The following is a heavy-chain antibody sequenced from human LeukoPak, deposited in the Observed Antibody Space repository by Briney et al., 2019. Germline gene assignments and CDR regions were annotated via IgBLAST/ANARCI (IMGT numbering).Heavy chain of an antibody. CDR3: ARDSGDCSSTSCYVRDWFDP. CDR1: GGTFISYA. J-gene: IGHJ5*02. V-gene: IGHV1-69*04. CDR2: IIPILGIA. Sequence: SVKVSCKASGGTFISYAISWVRQAPGQGLEWMGRIIPILGIANYAQKFQGRVTITADKSTSTAYMELSSLSSEDTAVYYCARDSGDCSSTSCYVRDWFDPWGQGTLVTVSS. D-gene: IGHD2-2*01.